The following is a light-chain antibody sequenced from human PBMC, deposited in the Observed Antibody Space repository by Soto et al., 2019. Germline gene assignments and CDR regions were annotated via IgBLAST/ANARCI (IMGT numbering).Light chain of an antibody. J-gene: IGLJ2*01. V-gene: IGLV1-40*01. CDR2: GNI. CDR1: SSNIGAGYD. CDR3: QSYDSSLV. Sequence: VLTQPPSVSGAPGQRVTISCTGSSSNIGAGYDVHWYQQLPGTAPKLLIYGNINRPSGVPDRFSGSKSGTSAFLAITGLQAEDEADYYCQSYDSSLVFGGGTKVTVL.